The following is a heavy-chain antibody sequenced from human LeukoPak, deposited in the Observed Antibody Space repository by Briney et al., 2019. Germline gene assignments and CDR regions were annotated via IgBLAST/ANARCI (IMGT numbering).Heavy chain of an antibody. J-gene: IGHJ4*02. Sequence: SETLSLTCTVSGGSISSYYWSWIRQLPGKGLEWIGYIYYSGSTNYNPSLKSRVTISVDTSKNQFSLKLSSVTAADTAVYYCARHSNSYFDYWGQGTLVTVSS. D-gene: IGHD5-24*01. CDR3: ARHSNSYFDY. V-gene: IGHV4-59*08. CDR1: GGSISSYY. CDR2: IYYSGST.